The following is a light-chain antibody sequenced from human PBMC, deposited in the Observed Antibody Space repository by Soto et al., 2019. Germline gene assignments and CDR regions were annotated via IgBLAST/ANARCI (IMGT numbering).Light chain of an antibody. Sequence: QSALTQPRSVSGSPGQSVTISCTGTSSDVGAYNYVSWYEQRPGKAPKLMIYDVSKRPSGVPDRFSGSKSGNTASLTISGLQAEDEADYYCCSYVGSYSVVFGGGTKLTVL. J-gene: IGLJ3*02. CDR2: DVS. CDR1: SSDVGAYNY. CDR3: CSYVGSYSVV. V-gene: IGLV2-11*01.